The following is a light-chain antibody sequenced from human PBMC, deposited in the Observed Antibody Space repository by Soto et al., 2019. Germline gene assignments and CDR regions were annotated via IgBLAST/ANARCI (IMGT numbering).Light chain of an antibody. Sequence: DIQMTQSPSSLSASVGERVTITCRASHNISSYLNWYQQQPGKPPNLLIYGACHLQSRVPSRFSGTGSATHFTLTISSLQPGDFATYYCQQTFDTPFTFGPGTTVDI. CDR2: GAC. CDR1: HNISSY. V-gene: IGKV1-39*01. J-gene: IGKJ3*01. CDR3: QQTFDTPFT.